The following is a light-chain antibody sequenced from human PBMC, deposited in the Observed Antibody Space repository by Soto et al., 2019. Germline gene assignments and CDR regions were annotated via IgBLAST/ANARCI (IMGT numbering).Light chain of an antibody. V-gene: IGLV2-8*01. CDR3: SSYAGGNFVV. Sequence: QSALTQPPSASGSPGQSVTISCTGTSSDVGGYNYVSWYQQHPGKAPKFMIYEVSKRPSGVPDRFSGSKSGNTASLTVSGLQAEDEADYYCSSYAGGNFVVFGGGTKLTVL. CDR1: SSDVGGYNY. CDR2: EVS. J-gene: IGLJ2*01.